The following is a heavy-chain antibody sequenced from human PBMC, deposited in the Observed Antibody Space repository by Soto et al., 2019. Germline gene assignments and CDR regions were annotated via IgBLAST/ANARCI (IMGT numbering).Heavy chain of an antibody. CDR2: INHSGST. CDR3: ARVAYDILTGYYHYYYYYMDV. J-gene: IGHJ6*03. D-gene: IGHD3-9*01. CDR1: GGSFSGYY. Sequence: SETLSLTCAVYGGSFSGYYWSWIRQPPGKGLEWFGEINHSGSTNYNPSLKSRVTISVDTSKNQFSLKLSSVTAADTAVYYCARVAYDILTGYYHYYYYYMDVWGKGTTVTVSS. V-gene: IGHV4-34*01.